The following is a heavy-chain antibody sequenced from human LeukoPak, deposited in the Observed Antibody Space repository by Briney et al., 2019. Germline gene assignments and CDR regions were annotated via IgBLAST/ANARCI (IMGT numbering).Heavy chain of an antibody. Sequence: ASVKVSCKVSGYTLTELSMHWVRQAPGKGLEWMGGFDPEDGETIYAQKFQGRVTMTEDTSTDTAYMELSSLRSEDTAVYYCATVPYCSSTSCYEYGMDVWGQGTTVTVSS. D-gene: IGHD2-2*01. CDR2: FDPEDGET. CDR1: GYTLTELS. J-gene: IGHJ6*02. V-gene: IGHV1-24*01. CDR3: ATVPYCSSTSCYEYGMDV.